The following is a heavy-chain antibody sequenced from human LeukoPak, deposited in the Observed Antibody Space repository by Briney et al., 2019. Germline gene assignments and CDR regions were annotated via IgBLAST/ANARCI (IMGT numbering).Heavy chain of an antibody. CDR3: ARGKPTFNYYDSSVYYSFYFDY. V-gene: IGHV4-59*01. CDR1: GGSISSYY. CDR2: IYYSGST. J-gene: IGHJ4*02. D-gene: IGHD3-22*01. Sequence: SETLSLTCTVSGGSISSYYWSWIRQPPGKGLEWIGYIYYSGSTNYNPSLKSRVTISVDTSKNQFSLKLSSVTAADTAVYYCARGKPTFNYYDSSVYYSFYFDYWGQGTLVTVSS.